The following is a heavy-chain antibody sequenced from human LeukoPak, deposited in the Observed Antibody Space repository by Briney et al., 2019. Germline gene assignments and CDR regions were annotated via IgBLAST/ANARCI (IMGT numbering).Heavy chain of an antibody. J-gene: IGHJ4*02. CDR3: VTGFTTMAVDYFDY. D-gene: IGHD5-18*01. V-gene: IGHV1-69*04. CDR1: GGTFSSYA. CDR2: IIPILGIA. Sequence: SVKVSCKASGGTFSSYAISWVRQAPGQGLEWMGRIIPILGIANYAQKFQGRVTITADKSTSTAYMELSSLRSEDTAVYYCVTGFTTMAVDYFDYWGQGTLVTVSP.